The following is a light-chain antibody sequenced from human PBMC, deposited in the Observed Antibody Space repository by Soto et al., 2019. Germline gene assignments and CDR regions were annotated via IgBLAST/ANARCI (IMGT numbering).Light chain of an antibody. CDR2: DVS. V-gene: IGLV2-14*01. CDR1: SSDVGGYNY. J-gene: IGLJ2*01. CDR3: SSYTSSSRV. Sequence: QSVLTQPASVSGSPGQSITISCTGTSSDVGGYNYVSWYQQHPGKAPKLMIYDVSNRPSGVSNRFSGSKSGNTASLTISGLQAEDEAEYYCSSYTSSSRVFGGGTKVTVL.